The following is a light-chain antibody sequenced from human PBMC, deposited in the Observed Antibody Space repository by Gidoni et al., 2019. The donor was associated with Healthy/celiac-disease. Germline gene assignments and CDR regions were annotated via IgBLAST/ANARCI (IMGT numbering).Light chain of an antibody. CDR3: QQYGSSLWT. CDR2: SAS. Sequence: EIVLTHSPGTLSLSPGERATLSCRASQSVSSSYLAWYQQKPGQSPRLLIYSASSRATGIPDRFSGSGSGTDFTLTISRLEPEDCAVYYCQQYGSSLWTVGQGTKVEIK. J-gene: IGKJ1*01. V-gene: IGKV3-20*01. CDR1: QSVSSSY.